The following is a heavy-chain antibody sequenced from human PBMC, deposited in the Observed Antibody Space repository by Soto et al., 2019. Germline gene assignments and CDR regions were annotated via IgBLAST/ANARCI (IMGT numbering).Heavy chain of an antibody. Sequence: GESLKISCKGSGYSFNAYWIGWVRQMPGKGLEWMGIIYPGDSDTRYSPSFQGQVTISADKSISTAYLQWSSLKASDTAIYYFACALGVPYSSSWYHGFDYWGQGTLVTVSS. J-gene: IGHJ4*02. CDR2: IYPGDSDT. CDR3: ACALGVPYSSSWYHGFDY. V-gene: IGHV5-51*01. CDR1: GYSFNAYW. D-gene: IGHD6-13*01.